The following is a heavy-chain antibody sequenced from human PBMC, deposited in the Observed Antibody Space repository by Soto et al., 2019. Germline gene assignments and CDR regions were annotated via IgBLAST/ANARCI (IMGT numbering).Heavy chain of an antibody. CDR1: GYTFTSYA. Sequence: GASVKVSCKASGYTFTSYAMHWVRQAPGQRLEWMGWINAGNGNTKYSQKFQGRVTITRDTSASTAYMELSSLRSEGTAVYYCARGDGSGSYPIYYYGMDVWGQGTTVTVSS. CDR2: INAGNGNT. D-gene: IGHD3-10*01. CDR3: ARGDGSGSYPIYYYGMDV. J-gene: IGHJ6*02. V-gene: IGHV1-3*01.